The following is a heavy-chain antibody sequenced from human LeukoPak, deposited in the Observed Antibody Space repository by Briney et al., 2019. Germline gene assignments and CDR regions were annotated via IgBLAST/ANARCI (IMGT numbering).Heavy chain of an antibody. CDR2: ISWNSGSI. Sequence: GGSLRLSCAASGFTFSSYGMHWVRQAPGKGLEWVSGISWNSGSIGYADSVKGRFTISRDNAKNSLYLQMNSLRAEDTALYYCAKGSGSYYLRAFDIWGQGTMVTVSS. CDR3: AKGSGSYYLRAFDI. J-gene: IGHJ3*02. CDR1: GFTFSSYG. D-gene: IGHD1-26*01. V-gene: IGHV3-9*01.